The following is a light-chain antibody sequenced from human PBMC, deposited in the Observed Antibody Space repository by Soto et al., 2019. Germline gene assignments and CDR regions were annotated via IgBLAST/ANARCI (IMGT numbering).Light chain of an antibody. CDR1: QSVSSN. Sequence: ELVLTQSPVTLSVSPGEGATLSCRASQSVSSNLAWYQQKPGQAPRLLIYGASTRATGIPARFSGCGSGTEFTLTLSSLQSEDFAVYYCQQYNDWPPITFGQGTRLEIK. CDR2: GAS. CDR3: QQYNDWPPIT. J-gene: IGKJ5*01. V-gene: IGKV3-15*01.